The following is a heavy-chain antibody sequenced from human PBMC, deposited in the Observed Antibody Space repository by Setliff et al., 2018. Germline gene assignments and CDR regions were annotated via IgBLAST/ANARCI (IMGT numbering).Heavy chain of an antibody. Sequence: GGSLRLSCAASGFTFSIYSMNWLRQAPGKGLEWVSYISSGSISTTHYADSVRGRFTVSRDNAKNTLYLEMNNLRAEDSAVYYCARRGTTAFDFWDLGTLVTVSS. J-gene: IGHJ4*02. D-gene: IGHD4-4*01. CDR3: ARRGTTAFDF. V-gene: IGHV3-48*01. CDR2: ISSGSISTT. CDR1: GFTFSIYS.